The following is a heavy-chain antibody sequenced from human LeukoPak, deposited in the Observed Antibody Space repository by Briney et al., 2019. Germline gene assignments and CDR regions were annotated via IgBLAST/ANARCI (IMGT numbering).Heavy chain of an antibody. J-gene: IGHJ4*02. Sequence: SVKVSCKASGGTFSSYAISWVRQAPGQGLEWMGRIIPILGIANYAQKFQGRVTITADKSTSTAYMELSSLRSEDTAVYYCARDRDDFWSGYSAPDYWGQGTLVIISS. CDR3: ARDRDDFWSGYSAPDY. V-gene: IGHV1-69*04. CDR2: IIPILGIA. D-gene: IGHD3-3*01. CDR1: GGTFSSYA.